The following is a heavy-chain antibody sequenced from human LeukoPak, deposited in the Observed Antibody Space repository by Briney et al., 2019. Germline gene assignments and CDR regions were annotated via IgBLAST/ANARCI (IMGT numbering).Heavy chain of an antibody. CDR1: GYSFTSYW. J-gene: IGHJ5*02. D-gene: IGHD6-13*01. Sequence: GESLKISCQGFGYSFTSYWIGWVRQMPGKGMEWMGVIYPGDSRIRYNPSFQGQVTISVDKSISTAFLQWVSLRASDSAMYYCACRDLTSTWSFPWGQGTLVTVSS. CDR2: IYPGDSRI. V-gene: IGHV5-51*01. CDR3: ACRDLTSTWSFP.